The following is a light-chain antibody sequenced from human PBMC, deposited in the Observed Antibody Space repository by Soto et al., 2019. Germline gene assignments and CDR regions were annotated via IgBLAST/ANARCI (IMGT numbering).Light chain of an antibody. CDR1: RSSNGAEYD. J-gene: IGLJ2*01. CDR3: QSYDTSLNGVV. V-gene: IGLV1-40*01. Sequence: QSVLTQPPSVSGAPGQRVTISCTATRSSNGAEYDVHWYQQRPGTAPKLLIYGNNNRPSGVPDRFSGSKSGTSASLAIGGLQAEDEAEYYCQSYDTSLNGVVFGGGTKRTVL. CDR2: GNN.